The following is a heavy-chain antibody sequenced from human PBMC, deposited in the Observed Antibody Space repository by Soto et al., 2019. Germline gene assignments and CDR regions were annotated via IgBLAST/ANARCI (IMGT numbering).Heavy chain of an antibody. CDR2: TGTRRKYT. CDR3: VRDRDWAFDI. CDR1: GYALRDYI. D-gene: IGHD3-9*01. Sequence: GGSLRLSCAASGYALRDYIMNWVRQAPGKGLEWVSYTGTRRKYTFYADSVRGRFTISRDDARNSVYLQLNSLRDEDTAVYYCVRDRDWAFDIWGQGTMVTVSS. J-gene: IGHJ3*02. V-gene: IGHV3-48*02.